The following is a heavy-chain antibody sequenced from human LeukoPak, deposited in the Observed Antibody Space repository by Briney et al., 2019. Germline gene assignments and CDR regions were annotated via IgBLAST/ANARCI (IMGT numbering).Heavy chain of an antibody. Sequence: GGSLRLSCAASGFTVSSNYMSWVRQAPGKGLEWVSVIYSGGSTYYADSVKGRFTISRDKSKNTLYLQMNSLRAEDTAVYYCAMSIVATINYWGQGTLVTVSS. CDR1: GFTVSSNY. J-gene: IGHJ4*02. CDR3: AMSIVATINY. V-gene: IGHV3-53*01. D-gene: IGHD5-12*01. CDR2: IYSGGST.